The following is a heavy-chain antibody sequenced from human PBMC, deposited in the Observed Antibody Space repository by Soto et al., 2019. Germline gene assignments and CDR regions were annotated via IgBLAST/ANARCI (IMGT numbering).Heavy chain of an antibody. CDR1: GGSISSSSYY. Sequence: SETLSLTCTVSGGSISSSSYYWGWIRQPPEKGLEWIGSIYYSGSTYYNPSLKSRVTISVDTSKNQFSLKLSSVTAADTAVYYCARHLNWLYDLDYWGQGTLVTVSS. CDR2: IYYSGST. J-gene: IGHJ4*02. V-gene: IGHV4-39*01. CDR3: ARHLNWLYDLDY. D-gene: IGHD2-8*02.